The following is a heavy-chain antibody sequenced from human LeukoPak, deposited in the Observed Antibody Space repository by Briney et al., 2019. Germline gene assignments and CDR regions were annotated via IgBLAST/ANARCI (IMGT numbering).Heavy chain of an antibody. V-gene: IGHV3-30-3*02. CDR3: AKRMYYYDSSGYSNDDY. CDR2: ISYDGSKK. CDR1: GLTFSNYA. J-gene: IGHJ4*02. D-gene: IGHD3-22*01. Sequence: GGSLRLSCAASGLTFSNYAMHWVRQTPGKGLEWVAVISYDGSKKWYADSVKGRFTISRDNSKNTLYLRMNSLRAEDTAVYYCAKRMYYYDSSGYSNDDYWGQGTLVTVSS.